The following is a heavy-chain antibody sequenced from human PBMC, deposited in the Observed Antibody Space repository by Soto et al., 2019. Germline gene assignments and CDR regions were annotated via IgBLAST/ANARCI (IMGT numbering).Heavy chain of an antibody. Sequence: ASVKVSCKASGYTFTGYYMHWVRQAPGQGLEWMGWINPNSGGTNYAQKFQGWVTMTRDTSISTAYMELSRLRSDDTAVYYCARVRYSINPDYYYGMDVWGQGTTVTVSS. D-gene: IGHD4-4*01. J-gene: IGHJ6*02. CDR2: INPNSGGT. V-gene: IGHV1-2*04. CDR1: GYTFTGYY. CDR3: ARVRYSINPDYYYGMDV.